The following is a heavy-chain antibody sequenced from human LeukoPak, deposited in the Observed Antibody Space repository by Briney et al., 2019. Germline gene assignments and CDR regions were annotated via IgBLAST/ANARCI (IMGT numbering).Heavy chain of an antibody. Sequence: SETLSLTCTVSGGSISSYYWSWIRQPPGKGLEWIGYIYYSGSTNYNPSLKSRVTISVDTSKNQFSLKLSSVTAADTAVYYCAGPLDSGGTRYSDWAQGPLDTVPS. CDR3: AGPLDSGGTRYSD. V-gene: IGHV4-59*01. D-gene: IGHD2-15*01. J-gene: IGHJ4*02. CDR1: GGSISSYY. CDR2: IYYSGST.